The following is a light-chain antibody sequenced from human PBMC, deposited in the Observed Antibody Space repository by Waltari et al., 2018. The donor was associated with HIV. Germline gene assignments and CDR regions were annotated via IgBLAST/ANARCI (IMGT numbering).Light chain of an antibody. CDR3: YSAADNSGL. Sequence: SYELTQPSSVSVPPGQTARITCSAALPPQKYVRWFQQKPGQAPVLVMYKDSERPSGIPARFSGASSGTTVSLTIGGAQVDDEADYYCYSAADNSGLFGGGTKLTVL. CDR2: KDS. J-gene: IGLJ3*02. CDR1: LPPQKY. V-gene: IGLV3-27*01.